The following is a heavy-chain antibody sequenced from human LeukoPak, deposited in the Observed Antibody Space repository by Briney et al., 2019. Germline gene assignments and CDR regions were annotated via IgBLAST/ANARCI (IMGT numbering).Heavy chain of an antibody. D-gene: IGHD2-2*01. J-gene: IGHJ6*03. CDR1: GGTFSSYA. CDR2: IIPIFGTA. CDR3: ARAEAAGIPAAMPLMWYYYYMDV. Sequence: SVKVSCKASGGTFSSYAISWVRQAPGQGLEWMGGIIPIFGTANYAQKFQDRVTITADESTSTAYMELSSLRSEDTAVYYCARAEAAGIPAAMPLMWYYYYMDVWGKGTTVTVSS. V-gene: IGHV1-69*01.